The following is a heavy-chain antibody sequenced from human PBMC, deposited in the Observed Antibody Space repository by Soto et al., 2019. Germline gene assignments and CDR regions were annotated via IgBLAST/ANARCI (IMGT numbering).Heavy chain of an antibody. CDR2: IYYSGST. V-gene: IGHV4-31*03. CDR1: GGSISSGGYY. CDR3: ARGSDIVVVVDY. J-gene: IGHJ4*02. Sequence: QVQLQESGPGLVKPSQTLSLTCTVSGGSISSGGYYWSWIRQHPGKGLEWIGYIYYSGSTYYNPSLKSRVIISVDTSKNQFSLKLSSVTAADTAVYYCARGSDIVVVVDYWGQGTLVTVSS. D-gene: IGHD2-15*01.